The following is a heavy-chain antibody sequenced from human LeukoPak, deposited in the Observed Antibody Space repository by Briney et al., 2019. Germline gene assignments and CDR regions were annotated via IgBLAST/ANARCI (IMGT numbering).Heavy chain of an antibody. CDR3: ARGWDTAMVMGNWFDP. CDR1: GGSFSGYY. J-gene: IGHJ5*02. D-gene: IGHD5-18*01. CDR2: INHSGST. V-gene: IGHV4-34*01. Sequence: SETLSLTCAVYGGSFSGYYWSWIRHPPGKGLEWIGEINHSGSTNYNPSLKSRVTISVDTSTNQFSLKLSSVTAADTAVYYCARGWDTAMVMGNWFDPWGQGTLVTVSS.